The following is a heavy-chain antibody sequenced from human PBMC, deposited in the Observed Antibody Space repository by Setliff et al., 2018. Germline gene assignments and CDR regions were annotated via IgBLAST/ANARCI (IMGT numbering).Heavy chain of an antibody. CDR3: ARICSSTSCPYYYGMDV. Sequence: SETLSLTCTVSGYSISSGYYWSWIRQPAGKGLEWIGHIYTSGSTNYNPSLKSRVTISVDTSKNQFSLKLSSVTAADTAVYYCARICSSTSCPYYYGMDVWGQGTTVTVSS. V-gene: IGHV4-61*09. J-gene: IGHJ6*02. D-gene: IGHD2-2*01. CDR1: GYSISSGYY. CDR2: IYTSGST.